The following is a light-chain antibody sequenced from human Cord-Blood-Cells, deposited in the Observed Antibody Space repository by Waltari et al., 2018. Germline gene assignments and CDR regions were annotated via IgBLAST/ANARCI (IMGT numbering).Light chain of an antibody. CDR1: QAISNY. CDR2: GAS. Sequence: DIQMTQSPSSLSASVGDRVTTTCQASQAISNYLNWYQQKPGKAPKLLIYGASNLETGVPSRFSGSGSGTEFTFTISSLQPEDIAAYYCQQYDNRPLTFGGGTKVEIK. J-gene: IGKJ4*01. CDR3: QQYDNRPLT. V-gene: IGKV1-33*01.